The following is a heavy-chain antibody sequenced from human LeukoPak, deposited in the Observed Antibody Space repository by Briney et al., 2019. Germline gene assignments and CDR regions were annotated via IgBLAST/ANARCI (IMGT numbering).Heavy chain of an antibody. CDR1: GYTFTTYG. D-gene: IGHD4-23*01. Sequence: ASVKVSCKASGYTFTTYGLSWVRQAPGQGLEWMGWISHYNGNTNYAQKLQGRVTMTTDTSTSTAYMELRSLRTDDTTVYYCERDDLRVDYGGSTYYLDYWGQGTLVTVSS. CDR3: ERDDLRVDYGGSTYYLDY. CDR2: ISHYNGNT. V-gene: IGHV1-18*01. J-gene: IGHJ4*02.